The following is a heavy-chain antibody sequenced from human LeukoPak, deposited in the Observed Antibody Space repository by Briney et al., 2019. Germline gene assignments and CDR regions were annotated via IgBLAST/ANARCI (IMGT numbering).Heavy chain of an antibody. CDR2: TYYRSKWYN. Sequence: SQTLSLTCAISGDSVSSNSAAWNWIRQSPSRGLEWLGRTYYRSKWYNDYAVSVKSRITINPDTSKNQFSLQLNSVTPEDTAVYYCARDLGVYSSSWFYYYYYMDVWGKGTTVTVSS. V-gene: IGHV6-1*01. CDR3: ARDLGVYSSSWFYYYYYMDV. J-gene: IGHJ6*03. D-gene: IGHD6-13*01. CDR1: GDSVSSNSAA.